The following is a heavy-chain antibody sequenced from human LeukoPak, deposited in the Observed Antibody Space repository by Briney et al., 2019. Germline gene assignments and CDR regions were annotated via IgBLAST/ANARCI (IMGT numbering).Heavy chain of an antibody. V-gene: IGHV3-23*01. CDR1: GFTFSSYA. D-gene: IGHD3-10*01. J-gene: IGHJ4*02. Sequence: PGGSLRLSCAASGFTFSSYAMSWVRQAPGKGLEWVSGTSGSGGSTYYADSEKGRFTISRDNSKNTLYLQMNSLRAEDTAVYYCAKDYYGSGSYRHFDQWGQGTLVTVSS. CDR2: TSGSGGST. CDR3: AKDYYGSGSYRHFDQ.